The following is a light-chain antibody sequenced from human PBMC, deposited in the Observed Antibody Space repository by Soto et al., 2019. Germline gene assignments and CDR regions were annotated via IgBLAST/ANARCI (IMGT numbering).Light chain of an antibody. CDR2: DAY. CDR3: QQRGKWPST. V-gene: IGKV3-11*01. Sequence: EVVLTQSPDTLSLSPGETATLSCRASQSVDRNVACYQQQHGQAPRLLIYDAYTRAAGVGAMCTGSRAATDFILTSTILEPEDFAFYYCQQRGKWPSTFGPGTKVEMK. CDR1: QSVDRN. J-gene: IGKJ2*02.